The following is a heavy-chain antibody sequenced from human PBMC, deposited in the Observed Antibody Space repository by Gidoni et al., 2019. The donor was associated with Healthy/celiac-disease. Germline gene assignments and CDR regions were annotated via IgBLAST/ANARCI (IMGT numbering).Heavy chain of an antibody. CDR1: GGSISSGGYY. CDR3: ARDWKLEPRGDAFDI. Sequence: QVQLQESGPGLVKPSQTLSLTCTFSGGSISSGGYYWSWIRQHPGKGLEWIGYIYYSGSTYYNPSLKSRVTISVDTSKNQFSLKLSSVTAADTAVYYCARDWKLEPRGDAFDIWGQGTMVTVSS. J-gene: IGHJ3*02. V-gene: IGHV4-31*03. D-gene: IGHD1-1*01. CDR2: IYYSGST.